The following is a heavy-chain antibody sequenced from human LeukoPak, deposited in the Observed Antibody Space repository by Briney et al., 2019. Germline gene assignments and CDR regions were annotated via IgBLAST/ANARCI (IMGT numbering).Heavy chain of an antibody. Sequence: PGGSLRLSCAASGFTVSSNYMTWVRQAPGKGLEWVSIISSGSSAIFSADALKGRFTISRDDAKNLLYLDMNSLRAEDTAVYYCARGHTAVTRHFDFWGQGTLVTASS. J-gene: IGHJ4*02. D-gene: IGHD4-17*01. CDR3: ARGHTAVTRHFDF. CDR1: GFTVSSNY. CDR2: ISSGSSAI. V-gene: IGHV3-21*01.